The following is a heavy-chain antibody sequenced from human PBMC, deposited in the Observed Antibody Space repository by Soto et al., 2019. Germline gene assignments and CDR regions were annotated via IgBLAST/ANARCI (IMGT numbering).Heavy chain of an antibody. CDR2: ITTDKGKT. J-gene: IGHJ4*02. V-gene: IGHV1-18*01. CDR3: ATGSPYFEY. D-gene: IGHD3-10*01. Sequence: QVQLVQSGAEVKKPGASVKVSCKTSGYTFTSYGINWVRQAPGQGLEWMGWITTDKGKTNYTQKFQGRVTMTQDTPTTKAYMDLRSLGADDTDVYYCATGSPYFEYWGRGTLVTVAS. CDR1: GYTFTSYG.